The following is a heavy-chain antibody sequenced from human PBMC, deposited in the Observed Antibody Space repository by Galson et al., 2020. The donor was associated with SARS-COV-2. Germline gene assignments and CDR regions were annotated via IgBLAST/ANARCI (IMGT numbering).Heavy chain of an antibody. Sequence: GGSLRLSCAASGFTFSNHYMNWVRQAPGKGLEWVGRSRNKANSYIIEYAASVKGRFSIARDDSEKSLYLQMNSLNTEDTAVYYCVRSTAVAGGGSGMDVWGQGTTVTVFS. CDR1: GFTFSNHY. J-gene: IGHJ6*02. CDR2: SRNKANSYII. CDR3: VRSTAVAGGGSGMDV. V-gene: IGHV3-72*01. D-gene: IGHD6-19*01.